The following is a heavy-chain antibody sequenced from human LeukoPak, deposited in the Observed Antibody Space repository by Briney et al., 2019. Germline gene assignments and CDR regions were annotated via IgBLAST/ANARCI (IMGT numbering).Heavy chain of an antibody. CDR3: ARDRHFWSGTNWFDP. J-gene: IGHJ5*02. CDR1: GGSISSYY. V-gene: IGHV4-59*01. Sequence: PSETLSLTCTVSGGSISSYYWSWIRQPPGKGLEWIGYIYYGGSTNYNPSLKSRVTISVDTSKNQFSLKLSSVTAADTAVYYCARDRHFWSGTNWFDPWGQGTLVTVSS. CDR2: IYYGGST. D-gene: IGHD3-3*02.